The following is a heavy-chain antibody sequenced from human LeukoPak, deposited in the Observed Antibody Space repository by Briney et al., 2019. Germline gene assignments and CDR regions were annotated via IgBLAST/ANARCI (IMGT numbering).Heavy chain of an antibody. V-gene: IGHV3-7*01. D-gene: IGHD2-15*01. Sequence: QPGGSLRLSCAASGFTLRNYWMGWVRQAPGKGLEWVANTKPDGTAEYYADSVRGRFTTSRDNANNFLYLQMNSLRGEDTAVYYCARDGGLHTNFDYWGQGPLVTVPS. CDR3: ARDGGLHTNFDY. CDR1: GFTLRNYW. CDR2: TKPDGTAE. J-gene: IGHJ4*02.